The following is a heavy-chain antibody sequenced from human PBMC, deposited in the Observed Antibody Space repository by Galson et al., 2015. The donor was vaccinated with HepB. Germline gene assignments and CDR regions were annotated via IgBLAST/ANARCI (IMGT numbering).Heavy chain of an antibody. CDR1: GLTFSSAW. J-gene: IGHJ4*02. CDR3: TADLPGGVPDFFDY. CDR2: IMSKSDGGTT. Sequence: SLRLSCAVSGLTFSSAWMIWVRQAPGKGLEWVGRIMSKSDGGTTHYAAPVKGRFAISRDDSGKTLYLEMNSLQTEDTAVYYCTADLPGGVPDFFDYWGRGTLVTVSS. V-gene: IGHV3-15*07. D-gene: IGHD3-16*01.